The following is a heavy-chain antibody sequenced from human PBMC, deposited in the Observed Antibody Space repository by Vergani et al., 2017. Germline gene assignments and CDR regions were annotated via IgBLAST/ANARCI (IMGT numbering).Heavy chain of an antibody. J-gene: IGHJ6*02. CDR3: ARETDTGSSVSYNYYAMDV. D-gene: IGHD3-9*01. Sequence: QVQLVESGGGLVKPGGSLRLSCAASGFTFSDHYMSWVRQAPGKGLEWISYMSSGDSIYYADSVKGRFTVSRENTKNTLYWQTNSLRAEDTAVYYCARETDTGSSVSYNYYAMDVWGQGTTVSVSS. CDR2: MSSGDSI. V-gene: IGHV3-11*04. CDR1: GFTFSDHY.